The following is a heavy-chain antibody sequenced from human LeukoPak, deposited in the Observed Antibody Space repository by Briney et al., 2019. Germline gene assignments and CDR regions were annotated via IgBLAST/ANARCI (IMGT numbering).Heavy chain of an antibody. Sequence: GGSLRLSCEASGYTFSGYAMSWVRQAPGKGLEWVSTISGTTGTIYYADSVKGRFSISRDNSKNTLYLQMKSLRAEDTAEYHCARVKGYFGSGNYFGFFDFWGQGTLVTVSS. D-gene: IGHD3-10*01. CDR2: ISGTTGTI. CDR3: ARVKGYFGSGNYFGFFDF. V-gene: IGHV3-23*01. J-gene: IGHJ4*02. CDR1: GYTFSGYA.